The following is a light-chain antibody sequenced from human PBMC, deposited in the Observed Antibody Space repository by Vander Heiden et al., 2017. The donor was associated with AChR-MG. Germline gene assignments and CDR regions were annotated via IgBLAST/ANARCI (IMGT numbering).Light chain of an antibody. CDR3: GSDAGSDSVV. J-gene: IGLJ2*01. CDR2: DVS. V-gene: IGLV2-11*01. Sequence: QSALTQPLSVSGSPGQSVTLSCTGTSSDVGVSNYVSWYQQPTGNALKIMIYDVSNRPSGVTDGFSGAKAGNTAALTISGRQAEEEADYYCGSDAGSDSVVFGGGTKRTVL. CDR1: SSDVGVSNY.